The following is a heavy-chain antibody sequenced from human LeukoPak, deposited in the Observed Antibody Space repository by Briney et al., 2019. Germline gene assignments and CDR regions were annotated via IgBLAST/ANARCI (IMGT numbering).Heavy chain of an antibody. CDR1: GFTFSGYA. D-gene: IGHD3-22*01. CDR3: ATDREGDPSAYYLV. Sequence: PGGSLRLSCAASGFTFSGYAMSWVRQAPGKGLEWVSTISDNGGRTYYADSVKGRFTIPRDNSKNTLFLQMNSLGAEDSAVYYCATDREGDPSAYYLVGGQGTLITVSS. V-gene: IGHV3-23*01. CDR2: ISDNGGRT. J-gene: IGHJ4*02.